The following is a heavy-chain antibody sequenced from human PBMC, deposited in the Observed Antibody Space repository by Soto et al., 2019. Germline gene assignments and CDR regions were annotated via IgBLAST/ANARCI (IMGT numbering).Heavy chain of an antibody. CDR3: ASLVVVTASSYYGVDV. CDR1: GGTFSSYA. V-gene: IGHV1-69*05. CDR2: IIPIFGTA. D-gene: IGHD2-21*02. Sequence: QVQLVQSGAEVKKPGSSVKVSCKASGGTFSSYAISWVRQAPGQGLEWMGGIIPIFGTANYAQKFQGRVTSTPDESTSRAYMELSSLRSEATAVYYCASLVVVTASSYYGVDVWGQGTTVTVSS. J-gene: IGHJ6*02.